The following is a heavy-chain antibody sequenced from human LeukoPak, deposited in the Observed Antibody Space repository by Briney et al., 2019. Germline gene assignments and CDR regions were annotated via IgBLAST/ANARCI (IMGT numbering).Heavy chain of an antibody. V-gene: IGHV1-46*01. CDR1: GYTFTSYY. CDR3: VLSSSWYYFDQ. Sequence: ASVKVSCKASGYTFTSYYMHWVRQAPGQGLEWMGIINPRGGSTSCAQKFQGRVTMTRDTSTSTVYMELSSLRSEDPAVYYWVLSSSWYYFDQWGQGTRVTVSS. J-gene: IGHJ4*02. D-gene: IGHD6-13*01. CDR2: INPRGGST.